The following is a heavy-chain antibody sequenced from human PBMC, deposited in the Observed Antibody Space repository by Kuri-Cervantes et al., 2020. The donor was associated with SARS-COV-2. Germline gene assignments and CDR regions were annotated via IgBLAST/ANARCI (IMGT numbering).Heavy chain of an antibody. CDR3: ASGGAVAGEP. CDR2: IYYSGST. J-gene: IGHJ5*02. D-gene: IGHD6-19*01. Sequence: SETLSLTCTVSGGSISSSSYYWGWIRQPPGKGLEWIGSIYYSGSTYYNPSLKSRVTISVDTSKNQFSLKLSSVTAADTAVYYCASGGAVAGEPWGQGTLVTFSS. V-gene: IGHV4-39*01. CDR1: GGSISSSSYY.